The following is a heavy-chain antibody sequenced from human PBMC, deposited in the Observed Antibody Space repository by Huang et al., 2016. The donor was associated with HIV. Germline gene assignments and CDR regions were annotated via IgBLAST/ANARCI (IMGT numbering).Heavy chain of an antibody. Sequence: EVQLVESGGRLVRPGGSLRLACAASGFTFSAFSMNWIRQAPGKGREWIAYISIDNVLTDYADSVKCRFTSSRDTAKNALYLQMNSLRADDTALYFCARGKYDVLTGWDDTYYFDHWGQGTLVTVSS. V-gene: IGHV3-48*01. CDR3: ARGKYDVLTGWDDTYYFDH. D-gene: IGHD3-9*01. J-gene: IGHJ4*02. CDR2: ISIDNVLT. CDR1: GFTFSAFS.